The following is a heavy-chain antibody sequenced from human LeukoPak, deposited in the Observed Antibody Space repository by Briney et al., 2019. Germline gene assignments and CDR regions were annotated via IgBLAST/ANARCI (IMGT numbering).Heavy chain of an antibody. Sequence: ASVKVSCKVSGYTLTELSMHWVRQAPGKGLEWMGGFDPEDGETIYAQKFQGRVTMTEDTSTDTAYMELSSLRSEDTAVYYCARDRHPDRYYDFWSGPHYFDYWGQGTLVTVSS. D-gene: IGHD3-3*01. CDR3: ARDRHPDRYYDFWSGPHYFDY. J-gene: IGHJ4*02. V-gene: IGHV1-24*01. CDR2: FDPEDGET. CDR1: GYTLTELS.